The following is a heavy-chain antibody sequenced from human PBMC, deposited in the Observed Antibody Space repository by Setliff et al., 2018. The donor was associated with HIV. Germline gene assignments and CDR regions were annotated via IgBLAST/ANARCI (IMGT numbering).Heavy chain of an antibody. CDR1: GFRFGDYA. CDR3: TRDKGYAFDI. D-gene: IGHD5-18*01. J-gene: IGHJ3*02. CDR2: IRSKAYGGTT. V-gene: IGHV3-49*04. Sequence: GGSLRLSCTTSGFRFGDYAMSWVRQAPGKGLEWVGFIRSKAYGGTTEYAASVKDRFTVSRDDSKSIAYLQINSLKTEDTAVYYCTRDKGYAFDIWGQGTMVTVSS.